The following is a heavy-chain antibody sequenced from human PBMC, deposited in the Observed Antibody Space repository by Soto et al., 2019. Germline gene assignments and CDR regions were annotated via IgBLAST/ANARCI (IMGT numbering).Heavy chain of an antibody. CDR3: AKDRYLDHDSRGYWFEN. Sequence: EVQLLESGGDLIQPGGSLRLSCAASGFTFNIYAMTWVRQAPGKGLEWVSAISRYGDFTYYADSVEGRFTISRDNSRNPLYLQMNSLRGEGTAVYYCAKDRYLDHDSRGYWFENWGQGTLVTVSS. D-gene: IGHD3-22*01. CDR2: ISRYGDFT. V-gene: IGHV3-23*01. CDR1: GFTFNIYA. J-gene: IGHJ4*02.